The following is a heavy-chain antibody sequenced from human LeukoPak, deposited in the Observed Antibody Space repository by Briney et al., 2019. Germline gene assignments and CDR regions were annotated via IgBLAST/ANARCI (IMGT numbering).Heavy chain of an antibody. V-gene: IGHV3-30*04. Sequence: GRSLRLSCAASGFTFSSYAMHWVRQAPGKGLEWVAVISYDGSNKYYADSVKGRFTISRDNAKNSLYLQMNSLRAEDTAVYYCARVWGDYYGSGSYHIGLDYWGQGTLVTVSS. D-gene: IGHD3-10*01. CDR1: GFTFSSYA. J-gene: IGHJ4*02. CDR3: ARVWGDYYGSGSYHIGLDY. CDR2: ISYDGSNK.